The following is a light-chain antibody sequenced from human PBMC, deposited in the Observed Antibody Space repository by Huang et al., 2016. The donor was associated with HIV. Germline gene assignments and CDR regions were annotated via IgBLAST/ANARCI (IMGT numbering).Light chain of an antibody. J-gene: IGKJ4*01. CDR1: QDISNY. V-gene: IGKV1-33*01. CDR3: QRYGNLPPLA. CDR2: DVF. Sequence: DIQMTQSPSSLSASVGDRVTITRRTSQDISNYLNWYQQKPGKAPRLLIYDVFNLETGVPSRFSGSGSGTDFTLTISSLQPEDIATYYCQRYGNLPPLAFGGGTKVEI.